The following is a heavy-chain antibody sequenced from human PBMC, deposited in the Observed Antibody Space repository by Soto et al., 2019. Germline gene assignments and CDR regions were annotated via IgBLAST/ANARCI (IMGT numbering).Heavy chain of an antibody. J-gene: IGHJ6*02. D-gene: IGHD1-26*01. V-gene: IGHV3-23*01. Sequence: EVQLLESGGGLVQPGGSLRLSCAASGFTFNNYAMSWVRQAPGKGLEWVSGISSRGGSTYYADSVKGRFTITRDNSKNTLYLQMNSLRAEDTAVYYCARGLYPLFGLVGATTYYYYGMDVWGQGTTVTVSS. CDR2: ISSRGGST. CDR3: ARGLYPLFGLVGATTYYYYGMDV. CDR1: GFTFNNYA.